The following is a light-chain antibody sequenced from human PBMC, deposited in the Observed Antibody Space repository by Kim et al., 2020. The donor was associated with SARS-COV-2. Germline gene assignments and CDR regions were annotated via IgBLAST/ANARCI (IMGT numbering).Light chain of an antibody. CDR2: KAS. J-gene: IGKJ2*01. CDR3: QHYDNYPYT. Sequence: SASIGDRVTITCRASQNINKYLAWYQQKPGKAPKALIYKASILQSGVPPRFSGSGSGTEFTLSIISLQPDDFATYYCQHYDNYPYTFGQGTKLEI. V-gene: IGKV1-5*03. CDR1: QNINKY.